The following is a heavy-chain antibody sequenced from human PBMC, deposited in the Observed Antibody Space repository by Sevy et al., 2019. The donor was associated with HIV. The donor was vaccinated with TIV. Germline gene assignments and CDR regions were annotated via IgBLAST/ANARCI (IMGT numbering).Heavy chain of an antibody. CDR2: INPNSGST. Sequence: ASVKVSCKVSGYTLTELSMHWVRQAPGKGLEWMGWINPNSGSTDYAQKFQGRVTLTRDTSISTAYLELSRLTSDDTAVYYCARVFPYCSGGSCYSPYDAFDIWGQGTMVTVSS. V-gene: IGHV1-2*02. J-gene: IGHJ3*02. CDR3: ARVFPYCSGGSCYSPYDAFDI. D-gene: IGHD2-15*01. CDR1: GYTLTELS.